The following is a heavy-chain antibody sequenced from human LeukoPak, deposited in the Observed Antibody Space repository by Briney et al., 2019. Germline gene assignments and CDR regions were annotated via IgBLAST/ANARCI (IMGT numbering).Heavy chain of an antibody. J-gene: IGHJ5*02. V-gene: IGHV1-18*01. D-gene: IGHD6-19*01. CDR2: ISANNGNT. Sequence: GASVKVSCKASGYTFTNFGINWVRQAPGQGLEWMGWISANNGNTDYAQTFQGRVTMTTDTSTSTVYMELSSLRSEDTAVYYCATVKRQWLVRENWFDPWGQGTLVTVSS. CDR1: GYTFTNFG. CDR3: ATVKRQWLVRENWFDP.